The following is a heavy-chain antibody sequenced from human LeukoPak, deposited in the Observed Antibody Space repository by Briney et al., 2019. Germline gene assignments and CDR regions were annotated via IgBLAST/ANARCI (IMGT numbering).Heavy chain of an antibody. CDR1: GGSISSGDYY. J-gene: IGHJ4*02. D-gene: IGHD6-13*01. CDR3: ARDIMVPKSPSRIAAAGPGFDY. V-gene: IGHV4-30-4*01. Sequence: SESLSLTCTVSGGSISSGDYYWSWIRQPPGKGLEWIGYIYYSGSTYYNPSLKSRVTISVDTSKNQFSLKLSSVTAADTAVYYCARDIMVPKSPSRIAAAGPGFDYWGQGTLVTVSS. CDR2: IYYSGST.